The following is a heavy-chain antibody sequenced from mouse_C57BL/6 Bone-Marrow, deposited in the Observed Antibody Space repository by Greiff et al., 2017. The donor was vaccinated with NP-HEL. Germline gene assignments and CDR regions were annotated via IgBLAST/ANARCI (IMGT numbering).Heavy chain of an antibody. Sequence: EVQLMESGPGLVKPSQSLSLTCSVTGYSITSGYYWNWIRQFPGNKLEWMGYISYDGSNNYNPSLKNRISITRDTSKNQFFLKLNSVTTEDTATYYCARAYYGSSPYWYFDVWGTGTTVTVSS. CDR3: ARAYYGSSPYWYFDV. J-gene: IGHJ1*03. D-gene: IGHD1-1*01. CDR1: GYSITSGYY. CDR2: ISYDGSN. V-gene: IGHV3-6*01.